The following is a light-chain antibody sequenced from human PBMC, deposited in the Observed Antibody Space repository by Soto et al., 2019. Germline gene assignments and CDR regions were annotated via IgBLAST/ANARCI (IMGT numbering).Light chain of an antibody. CDR1: SSNIGSGYD. J-gene: IGLJ2*01. Sequence: QSVLTQPPSVSGAPGQRVTISCTGSSSNIGSGYDVHWYQQFPGTAPKLLIYGNNFRPSGVPDRFSGSKSDTSASLAITGLQAEDEADYYCQSYDSSLSGVVFGGGTQLTVL. CDR2: GNN. V-gene: IGLV1-40*01. CDR3: QSYDSSLSGVV.